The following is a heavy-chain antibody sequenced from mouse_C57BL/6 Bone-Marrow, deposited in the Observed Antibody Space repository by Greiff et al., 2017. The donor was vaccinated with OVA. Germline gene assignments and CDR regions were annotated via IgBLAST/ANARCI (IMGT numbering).Heavy chain of an antibody. J-gene: IGHJ2*01. D-gene: IGHD2-10*01. V-gene: IGHV14-2*01. CDR1: GFNIKDYY. CDR3: ASHSYYGNYVNYFDY. Sequence: EVKLQESGAELVKPGASVKLSCTASGFNIKDYYMHWVKQRTEQGLEWIGRIDPEDGETKYAPKFQGKATITADTSSNTAYLQLSSLTSEDTAVYYCASHSYYGNYVNYFDYWGQGTTLTVSS. CDR2: IDPEDGET.